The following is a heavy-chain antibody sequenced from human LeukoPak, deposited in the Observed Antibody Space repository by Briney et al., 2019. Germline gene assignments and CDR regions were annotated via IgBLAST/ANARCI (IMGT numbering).Heavy chain of an antibody. CDR3: AKDGVGLDWFDP. Sequence: GGSLRLSCAASGLTLSSYAMSWVRQAPGKGLEWVSAISGSGGSTYYADSVKGRFTISRDNSKNTLYLQMNSLRAEDTAVYYCAKDGVGLDWFDPWGQGTLVTVSS. CDR1: GLTLSSYA. D-gene: IGHD6-6*01. V-gene: IGHV3-23*01. CDR2: ISGSGGST. J-gene: IGHJ5*02.